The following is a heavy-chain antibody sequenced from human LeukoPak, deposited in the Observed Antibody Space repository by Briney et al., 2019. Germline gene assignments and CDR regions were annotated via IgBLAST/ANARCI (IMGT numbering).Heavy chain of an antibody. CDR2: IIPMFGTA. D-gene: IGHD2-2*01. CDR3: ASGRTDIVVVPATLRNYFFDY. V-gene: IGHV1-69*06. Sequence: SVKVSCKASGGTFSSYDISWARQAPGQGLEWMGGIIPMFGTANYAQKFQGRVTISADKSTSTAYMELSSLRSEDTAVYYCASGRTDIVVVPATLRNYFFDYWGQGTLVTVSS. CDR1: GGTFSSYD. J-gene: IGHJ4*02.